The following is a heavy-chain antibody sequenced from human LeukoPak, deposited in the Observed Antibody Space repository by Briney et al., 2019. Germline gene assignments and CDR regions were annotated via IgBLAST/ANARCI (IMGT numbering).Heavy chain of an antibody. CDR3: ARAVLATKSEHWFDS. V-gene: IGHV4-59*01. D-gene: IGHD2-8*01. CDR2: MYYSGST. Sequence: SETLSLTCTVSGDSISSYYWSWIRQPPGKGLEWIGYMYYSGSTNYNPSLKSRVTISVDTSKNQFSLKLSSVTAADTAMYYCARAVLATKSEHWFDSWGQGTLVTVSS. CDR1: GDSISSYY. J-gene: IGHJ5*01.